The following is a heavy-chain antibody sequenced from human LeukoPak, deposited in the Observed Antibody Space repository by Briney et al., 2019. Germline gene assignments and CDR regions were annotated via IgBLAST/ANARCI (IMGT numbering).Heavy chain of an antibody. CDR3: ARPKDMRTTLTPFDY. V-gene: IGHV4-39*01. Sequence: PSETLSLTCTVSGGSISSSSYYWGWIRQPPGKGLEWIGSMYYSGSTYYNPPLKSRVTISVDTSKNQFSLKLSSVTAADTPVYYCARPKDMRTTLTPFDYWGQGTLVTVSS. J-gene: IGHJ4*02. D-gene: IGHD4-17*01. CDR1: GGSISSSSYY. CDR2: MYYSGST.